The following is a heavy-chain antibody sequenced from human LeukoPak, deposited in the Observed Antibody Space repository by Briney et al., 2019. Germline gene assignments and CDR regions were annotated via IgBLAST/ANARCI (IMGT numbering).Heavy chain of an antibody. D-gene: IGHD3-9*01. Sequence: SETLSLTCAVYGETFSGYYWSWIRQPPGKGLEWIGEISHSGNTNYNPSLKSRVTVAVDTSKNQFSLQLTSVTAADTAVYYCARTYFDWFLYVDYWGQGALVTVSS. V-gene: IGHV4-34*01. CDR3: ARTYFDWFLYVDY. CDR2: ISHSGNT. J-gene: IGHJ4*02. CDR1: GETFSGYY.